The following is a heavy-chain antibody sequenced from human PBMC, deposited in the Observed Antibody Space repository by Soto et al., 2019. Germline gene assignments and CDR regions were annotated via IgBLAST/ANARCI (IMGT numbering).Heavy chain of an antibody. V-gene: IGHV4-59*01. CDR3: ARIGGLGDYDWFDP. CDR2: IYYSGST. J-gene: IGHJ5*02. Sequence: SETLSLTCTVSGGSISSYYWSWIRQPPGKGLEWIGYIYYSGSTNYNPSLKGRVTISVDTSKNQFSLKLSSATAADTAVYYCARIGGLGDYDWFDPWGQGTLVTVSS. D-gene: IGHD4-17*01. CDR1: GGSISSYY.